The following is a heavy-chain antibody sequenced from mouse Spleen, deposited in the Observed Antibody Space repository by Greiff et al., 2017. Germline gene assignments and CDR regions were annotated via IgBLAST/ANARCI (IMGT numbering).Heavy chain of an antibody. D-gene: IGHD2-2*01. J-gene: IGHJ2*01. CDR3: ASHYYDGSYYFDY. CDR1: GFTFSSYA. CDR2: INSNGGST. Sequence: EVQLVESGGGLVKPGGSLKLSCAASGFTFSSYAMSWVRQTPEKRLEWVAAINSNGGSTYYPDTVKDRFTISRDNAKNTLYLQMSSLRSEDTALYYCASHYYDGSYYFDYWGQGTTLTVSS. V-gene: IGHV5-6-2*01.